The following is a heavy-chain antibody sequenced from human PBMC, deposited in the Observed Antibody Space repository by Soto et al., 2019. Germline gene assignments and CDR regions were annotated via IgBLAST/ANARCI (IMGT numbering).Heavy chain of an antibody. CDR3: ARVPDR. V-gene: IGHV4-39*07. J-gene: IGHJ5*02. CDR2: GHYDGTT. Sequence: PSETPSLTCSVSADSISSSSYYWGWIRQSPGKGLEWIGSGHYDGTTYYNPSLKSRVTISVDTSKSQLSLKLSSVTAADTAVYYCARVPDRWGQGTLVTVSS. D-gene: IGHD2-2*01. CDR1: ADSISSSSYY.